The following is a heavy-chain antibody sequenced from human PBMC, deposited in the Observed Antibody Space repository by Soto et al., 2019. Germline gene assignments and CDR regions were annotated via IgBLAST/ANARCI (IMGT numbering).Heavy chain of an antibody. V-gene: IGHV4-59*01. J-gene: IGHJ4*02. Sequence: SETLSLTCTVSGGSISSYYWSWIRQPPGKGLEWIGYIYYSGSTNYNPSLKSRVTISVDTSKNQFSLKLSSVTAADTAVYYCARVGRVYYDSSGYYYARPFDYWGQGTLVTVS. CDR2: IYYSGST. D-gene: IGHD3-22*01. CDR1: GGSISSYY. CDR3: ARVGRVYYDSSGYYYARPFDY.